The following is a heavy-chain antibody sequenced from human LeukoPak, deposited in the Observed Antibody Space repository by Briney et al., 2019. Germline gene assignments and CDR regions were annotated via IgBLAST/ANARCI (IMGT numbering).Heavy chain of an antibody. CDR2: IDSDGSGT. CDR1: GNYW. V-gene: IGHV3-74*01. CDR3: GSVFEY. J-gene: IGHJ4*02. Sequence: GGSLRLSCAASGNYWMHWVRQVPGKGLVWVSRIDSDGSGTSHADSVKGRFTISRDNAKNTVHLQMNSLRAEDTAVYYCGSVFEYWGQGILVTVSS.